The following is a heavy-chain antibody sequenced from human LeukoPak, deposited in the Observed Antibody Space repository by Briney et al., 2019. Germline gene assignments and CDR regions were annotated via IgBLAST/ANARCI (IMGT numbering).Heavy chain of an antibody. D-gene: IGHD3-10*01. CDR1: GGNFRNCA. Sequence: SVKVSCKASGGNFRNCAVSWVRQAPGQGLEWMGRIIPMFDTQNHAQKFQGRVTIFADKSTGTVYMDLNSLTSDDTAVYYCATESNYYLDDWGQGTLVTVSS. J-gene: IGHJ4*02. V-gene: IGHV1-69*06. CDR2: IIPMFDTQ. CDR3: ATESNYYLDD.